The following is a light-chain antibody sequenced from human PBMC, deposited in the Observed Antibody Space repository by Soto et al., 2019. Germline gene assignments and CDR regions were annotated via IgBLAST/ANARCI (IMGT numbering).Light chain of an antibody. Sequence: EIQMPQSPSSLSASVGDRVTITCRASQSISRYLNWSQQKPGNAPKLLIYAAYSLQSGVQSRFSGSGSGTEFTLTISSLQPDDFATYYCKHYNSYSEAFGQGTKVDIK. V-gene: IGKV1-39*01. CDR3: KHYNSYSEA. J-gene: IGKJ1*01. CDR1: QSISRY. CDR2: AAY.